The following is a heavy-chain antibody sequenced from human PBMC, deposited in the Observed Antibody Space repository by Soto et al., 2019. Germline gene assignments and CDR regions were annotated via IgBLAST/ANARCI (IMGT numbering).Heavy chain of an antibody. V-gene: IGHV3-30*03. CDR3: AATWDGYSYADGVYYFDY. CDR2: ISYDGSNK. J-gene: IGHJ4*02. Sequence: QVQLVESGGGVVQPGRSLRLSCAASGFTFSSYGMHWVRQAPGKGLEWVAVISYDGSNKYYADSVKGRFTISRDNSKNTLYLQMNSLRAEVTGVYYCAATWDGYSYADGVYYFDYWGQGTLVTVSS. D-gene: IGHD5-18*01. CDR1: GFTFSSYG.